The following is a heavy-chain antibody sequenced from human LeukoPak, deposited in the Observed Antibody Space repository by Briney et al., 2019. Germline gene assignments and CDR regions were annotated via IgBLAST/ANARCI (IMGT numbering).Heavy chain of an antibody. V-gene: IGHV4-59*01. CDR3: VRLDLQFDSFDV. CDR1: GGSISTYY. Sequence: SETLSLTCIVSGGSISTYYWTWIRQPPGKGLEWIGNVFYTGSTNYNPSLQSRVTVSVDTSKNQFSLQLTSVAAADTAVYYCVRLDLQFDSFDVRGQGTLVTVSS. D-gene: IGHD6-19*01. J-gene: IGHJ3*01. CDR2: VFYTGST.